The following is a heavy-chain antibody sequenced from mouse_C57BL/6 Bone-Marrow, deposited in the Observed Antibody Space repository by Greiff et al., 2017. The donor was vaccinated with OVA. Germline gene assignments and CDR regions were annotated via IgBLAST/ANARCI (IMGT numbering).Heavy chain of an antibody. V-gene: IGHV1-7*01. CDR1: GYTFTSYW. D-gene: IGHD1-1*01. CDR3: ARIHYGSSSWFAY. CDR2: INPSSGYT. J-gene: IGHJ3*01. Sequence: VQLQQSGAELAKPGASVKLSCKASGYTFTSYWMHWVKQRPGQGLEWIGYINPSSGYTKYNQKFKDKATLTADKSSSTAYMQLSSLTYEDSAVYYCARIHYGSSSWFAYWGQGTLVTVSA.